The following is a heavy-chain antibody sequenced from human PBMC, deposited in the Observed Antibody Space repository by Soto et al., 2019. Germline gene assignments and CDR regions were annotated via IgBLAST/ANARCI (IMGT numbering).Heavy chain of an antibody. V-gene: IGHV3-23*01. D-gene: IGHD1-26*01. CDR2: ISGSGGST. CDR3: ARRGSGSYYDY. CDR1: GFTFSSYA. Sequence: EVQLLESGGGLVQPGGSLRLSCAASGFTFSSYAMNWVRQAPGKGLEWVSVISGSGGSTYYADSVKGRFTVSRDNSKNTLYLQMNSLRAEDTAVYYCARRGSGSYYDYWGQGTLVTVSS. J-gene: IGHJ4*02.